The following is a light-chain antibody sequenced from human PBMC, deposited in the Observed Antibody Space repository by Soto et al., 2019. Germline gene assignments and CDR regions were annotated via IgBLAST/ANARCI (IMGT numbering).Light chain of an antibody. V-gene: IGKV1-5*03. CDR2: QAS. CDR1: QSTSSS. Sequence: DIQMTQSPSTLSASVGDRVTITLFASQSTSSSLAWYQQKSGKAPKLLIYQASSLENGVLSRFSGSGSGTEFTLTINGLQPDDFATYYCQQYNSYSWTFGQGTKV. J-gene: IGKJ1*01. CDR3: QQYNSYSWT.